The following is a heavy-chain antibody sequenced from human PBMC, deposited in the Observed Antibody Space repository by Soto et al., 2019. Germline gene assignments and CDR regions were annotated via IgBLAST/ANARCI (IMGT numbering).Heavy chain of an antibody. CDR2: IYYSGST. CDR1: GGSISSGGYY. Sequence: QVQLQESGPGLVKPSQTLSLTCTVSGGSISSGGYYWSWIRQHPGKGLEWIGYIYYSGSTYYNPSLKSRVTISVDTAKNQFSLKLSSVTAADTAVYYCASVWFGELLPIPSDAFDIWGQGTMVTVSS. V-gene: IGHV4-31*03. J-gene: IGHJ3*02. D-gene: IGHD3-10*01. CDR3: ASVWFGELLPIPSDAFDI.